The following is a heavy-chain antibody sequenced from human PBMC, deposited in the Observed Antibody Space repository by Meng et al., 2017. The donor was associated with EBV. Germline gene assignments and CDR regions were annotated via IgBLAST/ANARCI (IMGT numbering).Heavy chain of an antibody. CDR3: ARVSPKRYFDYLAPPDY. CDR1: GGSVNGYF. CDR2: LHHSGST. D-gene: IGHD3-9*01. J-gene: IGHJ4*02. Sequence: QVQLQQWGAGLLKPSETLSLTCAVYGGSVNGYFWSWIRQPPGKGLEWIGELHHSGSTNYNPSLKSRLRISVDTSKNQFSLNLTSVTAADTAVYYCARVSPKRYFDYLAPPDYRGQGTLVTVS. V-gene: IGHV4-34*01.